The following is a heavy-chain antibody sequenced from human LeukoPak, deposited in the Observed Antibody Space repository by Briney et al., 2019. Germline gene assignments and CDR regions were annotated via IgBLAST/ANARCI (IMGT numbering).Heavy chain of an antibody. J-gene: IGHJ3*02. Sequence: SETLSLTCTVYGGSFGGFYWGWIRQPPGKGLEWIGSIYHSGSTYYNPSLKSRVTISVDTSKNQVSLKLSSVTAADTAVYYCARHYDPQPFDVFDIWGQGTMVTVSS. D-gene: IGHD3-3*01. V-gene: IGHV4-38-2*02. CDR2: IYHSGST. CDR3: ARHYDPQPFDVFDI. CDR1: GGSFGGFY.